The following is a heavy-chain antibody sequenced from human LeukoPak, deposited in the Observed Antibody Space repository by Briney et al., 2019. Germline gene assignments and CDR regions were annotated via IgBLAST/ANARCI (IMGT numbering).Heavy chain of an antibody. CDR3: ARDPYGFDYFDY. Sequence: GSLRLSCAASRFTFSSYSMNWVRQAPGKGLEWVSYISSSSTIYYADSVKGRFTISRDNAKNSLYLQMDSLRAEDTAVYYCARDPYGFDYFDYWGQGTLVTVSS. V-gene: IGHV3-48*01. D-gene: IGHD3-10*01. CDR1: RFTFSSYS. CDR2: ISSSSTI. J-gene: IGHJ4*02.